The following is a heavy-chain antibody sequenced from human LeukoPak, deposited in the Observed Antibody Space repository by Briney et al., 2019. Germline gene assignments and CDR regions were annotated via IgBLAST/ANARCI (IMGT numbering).Heavy chain of an antibody. D-gene: IGHD3-22*01. J-gene: IGHJ4*02. CDR2: ISWNSGSI. Sequence: LRLSCAASGFTFSSYAMHWVRQAPGKGLEWVSGISWNSGSIGYADSVKGRFTISRDNAKNSLYLQMNSLRAEDMALYYCAKSGDYYWYFDYWGQGTQVTVSS. V-gene: IGHV3-9*03. CDR1: GFTFSSYA. CDR3: AKSGDYYWYFDY.